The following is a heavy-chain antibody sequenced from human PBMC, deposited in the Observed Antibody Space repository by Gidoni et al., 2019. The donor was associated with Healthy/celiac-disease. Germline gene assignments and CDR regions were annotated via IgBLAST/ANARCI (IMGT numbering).Heavy chain of an antibody. V-gene: IGHV4-34*01. J-gene: IGHJ6*02. CDR1: GGSFSGYY. D-gene: IGHD1-26*01. CDR3: ARVNSGVGATTRFYYGMDV. CDR2: INHSGST. Sequence: QVQLQQWGAGLLTPSETLSLTCAVYGGSFSGYYWSWIRQPPGKGLEWIGEINHSGSTNYNPSLKSRVTISVDTSKNQFSLKLSSVTAADTAVYYCARVNSGVGATTRFYYGMDVWGQGTTVTVSS.